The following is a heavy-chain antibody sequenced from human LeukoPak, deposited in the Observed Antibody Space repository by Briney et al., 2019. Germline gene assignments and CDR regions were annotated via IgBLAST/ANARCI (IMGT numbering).Heavy chain of an antibody. Sequence: GGSLRLSCAASGFTFDDYAMHWVRQAPGKGLEWVSLISGDGGSTYYADSVKGRFTISRDNSKNSLYLQMNSLRTEDTALYYCASPKTYYYDSSGSYNENWGQGTLVTVSS. CDR2: ISGDGGST. CDR3: ASPKTYYYDSSGSYNEN. D-gene: IGHD3-22*01. V-gene: IGHV3-43*02. CDR1: GFTFDDYA. J-gene: IGHJ4*02.